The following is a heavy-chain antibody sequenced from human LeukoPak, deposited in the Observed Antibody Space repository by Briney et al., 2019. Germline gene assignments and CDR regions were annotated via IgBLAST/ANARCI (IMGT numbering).Heavy chain of an antibody. D-gene: IGHD3-16*01. CDR3: AKENGDPGGLHY. Sequence: GRSLRLSCAASGFTFGDYAMHWVRHAPGKGLEWVAGISWKTGGVGYAGSVKGRFTISRDNAKNSLYLQMNSLRAEDTALYHCAKENGDPGGLHYWGQGTLVTVSS. CDR1: GFTFGDYA. V-gene: IGHV3-9*01. J-gene: IGHJ4*02. CDR2: ISWKTGGV.